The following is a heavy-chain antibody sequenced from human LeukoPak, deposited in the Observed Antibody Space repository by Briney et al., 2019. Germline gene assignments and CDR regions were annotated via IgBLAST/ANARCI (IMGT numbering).Heavy chain of an antibody. V-gene: IGHV3-30-3*01. J-gene: IGHJ4*02. D-gene: IGHD2-2*01. CDR3: AKANLPRGYCSSTSCPLDY. Sequence: EGSLRLSCAASGFTFSSYAMHWVRQAPGKGLEWVAVISYDGSNKYYAGSVKGRFTISRDNSKSTLYLQMNSLRAEDTAVYYCAKANLPRGYCSSTSCPLDYWGQGTLVTVSS. CDR2: ISYDGSNK. CDR1: GFTFSSYA.